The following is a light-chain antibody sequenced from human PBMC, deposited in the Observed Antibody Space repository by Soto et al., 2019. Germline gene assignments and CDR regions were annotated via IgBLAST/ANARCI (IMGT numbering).Light chain of an antibody. CDR2: DAS. J-gene: IGKJ1*01. Sequence: EIVFPQSPGTLSLSPGERATVSCSVRHSVSSSCFDWYRQQLGQAHRLIIYDASSRATSIPDRCSSSGGGTAFSPTISRLEPPDFSAYYCQQYGSSPPWTFGQGTKVDIK. CDR1: HSVSSSC. V-gene: IGKV3-20*01. CDR3: QQYGSSPPWT.